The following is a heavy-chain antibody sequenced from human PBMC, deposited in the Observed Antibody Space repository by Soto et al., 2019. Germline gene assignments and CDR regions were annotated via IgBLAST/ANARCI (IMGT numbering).Heavy chain of an antibody. J-gene: IGHJ4*02. D-gene: IGHD3-10*01. Sequence: QVQLQESGPGLLKPSQTLSLTCTVSGHSISTGAYYWSWLRQHPVKALEWIGHIFYSGNTHYSPSLESRVTISVDTSKNQFSIKLTSVTVAVTAIYYCAREGRSAAPHAGFDLWGQGTLVTVSS. CDR1: GHSISTGAYY. V-gene: IGHV4-31*03. CDR3: AREGRSAAPHAGFDL. CDR2: IFYSGNT.